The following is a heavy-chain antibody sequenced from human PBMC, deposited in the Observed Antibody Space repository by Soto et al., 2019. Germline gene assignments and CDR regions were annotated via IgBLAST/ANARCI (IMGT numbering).Heavy chain of an antibody. CDR1: GYSFTSYW. CDR2: IYPGDSDT. Sequence: PGESLKISCKGSGYSFTSYWIGWVRQMPGKGLEWMGIIYPGDSDTRYSPSFQGQVTISADKSISTAYLQWSSLKASDTAMYYWARHSDTYYYDSSGYFRSDYGMDVWGQGTTVTVSS. V-gene: IGHV5-51*01. J-gene: IGHJ6*02. D-gene: IGHD3-22*01. CDR3: ARHSDTYYYDSSGYFRSDYGMDV.